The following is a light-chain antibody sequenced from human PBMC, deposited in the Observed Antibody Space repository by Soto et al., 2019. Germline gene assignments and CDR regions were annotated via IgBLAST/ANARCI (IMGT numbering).Light chain of an antibody. Sequence: EIVLTQSPATLSLSPGERATLSCRASQNVRSYLAWYQQKPGQAPRLLIHDASSRATGIPDRFSGSGSGTDFTLTISSLEPEDSAVYYCQQRTNWPITFGQGTRLEIK. CDR2: DAS. J-gene: IGKJ5*01. CDR3: QQRTNWPIT. V-gene: IGKV3-11*01. CDR1: QNVRSY.